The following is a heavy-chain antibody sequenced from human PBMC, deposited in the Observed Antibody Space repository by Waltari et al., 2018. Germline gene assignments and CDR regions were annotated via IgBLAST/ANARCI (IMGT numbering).Heavy chain of an antibody. V-gene: IGHV3-21*01. CDR2: IGANGDYI. J-gene: IGHJ6*03. Sequence: EGQVVESGGGMGTPGESLRLCWVGSGVSFDSYTMNWVRQAPGEGLEWVSSIGANGDYISYADSVKGRFTTSRDNARNSLFLQMTSLRVEDTAIYFCASHFEDYYYYMDVWGKGTTVTVSS. CDR3: ASHFEDYYYYMDV. CDR1: GVSFDSYT.